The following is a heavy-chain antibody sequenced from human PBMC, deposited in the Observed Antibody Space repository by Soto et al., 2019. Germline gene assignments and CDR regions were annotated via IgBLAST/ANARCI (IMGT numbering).Heavy chain of an antibody. J-gene: IGHJ6*02. CDR2: IYHSGST. Sequence: PSETLSRTCAVSGGSISSSNWWSWVRQPPGKGLEWIGEIYHSGSTNYNPSLKSRVTISVDKSKNQFSLKLSSVTAADTAVYYCARAGYYGSGSHLYYYYGMDVWGQGTTVTVSS. CDR1: GGSISSSNW. V-gene: IGHV4-4*02. D-gene: IGHD3-10*01. CDR3: ARAGYYGSGSHLYYYYGMDV.